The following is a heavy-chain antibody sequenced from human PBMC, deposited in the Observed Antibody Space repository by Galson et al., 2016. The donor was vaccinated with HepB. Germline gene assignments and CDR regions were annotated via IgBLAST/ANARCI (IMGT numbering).Heavy chain of an antibody. CDR1: GGSINSNRHY. V-gene: IGHV4-39*06. J-gene: IGHJ4*02. Sequence: LSLTCTVSGGSINSNRHYWGWLRQPPGKGLEWIASMYYTGSTYYNPSLKSRLTLSIDSSKNHSTLKLSSVTAADTAIYFCATDTVDTPMVYDYWGQGALVVVSS. CDR2: MYYTGST. CDR3: ATDTVDTPMVYDY. D-gene: IGHD5-18*01.